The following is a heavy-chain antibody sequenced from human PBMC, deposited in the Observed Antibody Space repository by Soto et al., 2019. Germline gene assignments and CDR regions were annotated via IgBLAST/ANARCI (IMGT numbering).Heavy chain of an antibody. CDR2: ISGSGGSA. V-gene: IGHV3-23*01. CDR1: GFTFSNYA. J-gene: IGHJ3*02. CDR3: AAYGPRSGKNILGAFDI. Sequence: PGGSLRLSCAASGFTFSNYAMTWVRQAPGKGLEWVSGISGSGGSAYYADSVKGRFTISRDNSKNTVYLQMNSLRAEDTALYYCAAYGPRSGKNILGAFDIWAQGTMVTVSS. D-gene: IGHD3-3*01.